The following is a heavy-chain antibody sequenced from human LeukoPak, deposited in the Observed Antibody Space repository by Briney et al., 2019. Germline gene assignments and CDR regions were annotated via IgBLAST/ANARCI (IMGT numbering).Heavy chain of an antibody. CDR2: IYYSGST. CDR1: GGSISSYY. CDR3: ARKIPKDDAFDI. Sequence: SETLSLTCTVSGGSISSYYWSWIRQPPGKGLEWIGYIYYSGSTNYNPSLKSRVTISVDTSKNQFSLKLSSVTAADTAVYYCARKIPKDDAFDIWGQGTMVTVSS. V-gene: IGHV4-59*12. J-gene: IGHJ3*02. D-gene: IGHD2-21*01.